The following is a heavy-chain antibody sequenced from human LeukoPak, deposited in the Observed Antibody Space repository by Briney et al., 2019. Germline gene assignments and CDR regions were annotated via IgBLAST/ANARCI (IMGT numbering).Heavy chain of an antibody. V-gene: IGHV1-69*04. Sequence: SVKVSCKASGGTFSSYAISWVRQAPGQGLEWMGRIIPILGIANYAQKFQGRVTITADKSTSTAYMELSSLRSEDTAVYYCARDESIAAAEYYGMDVWGQGTTVTVSS. CDR1: GGTFSSYA. CDR3: ARDESIAAAEYYGMDV. D-gene: IGHD6-13*01. J-gene: IGHJ6*02. CDR2: IIPILGIA.